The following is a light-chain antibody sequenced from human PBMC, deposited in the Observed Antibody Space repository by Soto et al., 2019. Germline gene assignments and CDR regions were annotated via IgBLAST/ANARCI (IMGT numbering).Light chain of an antibody. Sequence: DIQMTQSPSSLSASVGDRVTITCRASQSISSYLNWYQQKPGKAPELLIYAASSLQSGVPSRFSGSGSGTDFTLTISSLQPEDFATYYCQHTYITPNTFGQGTRLEIK. CDR2: AAS. V-gene: IGKV1-39*01. CDR3: QHTYITPNT. CDR1: QSISSY. J-gene: IGKJ5*01.